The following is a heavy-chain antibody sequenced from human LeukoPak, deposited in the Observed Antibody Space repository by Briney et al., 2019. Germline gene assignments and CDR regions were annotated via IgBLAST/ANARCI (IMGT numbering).Heavy chain of an antibody. Sequence: ASVKVSCKASGYTFTSYDINWVRQATGQGLEWMGWMNPNSGNTGYAQKFQGRVTMTTDTSTSTAYMELRSLRSDDTAVYYCAREGYYYDSSGYTFDYWGQGTLVTVSS. CDR1: GYTFTSYD. CDR2: MNPNSGNT. J-gene: IGHJ4*02. D-gene: IGHD3-22*01. V-gene: IGHV1-8*02. CDR3: AREGYYYDSSGYTFDY.